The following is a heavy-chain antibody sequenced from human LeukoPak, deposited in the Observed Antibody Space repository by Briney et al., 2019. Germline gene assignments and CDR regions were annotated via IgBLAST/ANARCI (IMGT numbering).Heavy chain of an antibody. CDR1: GFSFSYYG. Sequence: GGSLRLSCAASGFSFSYYGMHWVRQAPGKGLEWVANIKQDGSEKYFVDSVKGRFTISRDNAKNSLYLQMNSLRAEDTAVYYCARYGSSGVYWGQGTLVTVTS. CDR2: IKQDGSEK. D-gene: IGHD6-6*01. CDR3: ARYGSSGVY. J-gene: IGHJ4*02. V-gene: IGHV3-7*01.